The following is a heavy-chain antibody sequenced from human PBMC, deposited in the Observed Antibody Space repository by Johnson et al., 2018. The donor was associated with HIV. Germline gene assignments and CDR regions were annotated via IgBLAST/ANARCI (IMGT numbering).Heavy chain of an antibody. D-gene: IGHD2-15*01. CDR3: ARERYVSQAIDAFDI. V-gene: IGHV3-30*04. CDR1: GFTFNTYA. J-gene: IGHJ3*02. Sequence: QVQLVEYGGGVVQPGRSLRLSCAASGFTFNTYAMYWVRQAPGKGLEWVAIISYDGGNKYCADSVKGRFIISRDNARNTLYLQMNSLRTEDTAVYYCARERYVSQAIDAFDIWGQGTMVTVSS. CDR2: ISYDGGNK.